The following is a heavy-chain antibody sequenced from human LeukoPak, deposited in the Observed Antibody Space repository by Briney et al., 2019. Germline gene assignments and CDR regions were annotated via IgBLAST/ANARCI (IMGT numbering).Heavy chain of an antibody. V-gene: IGHV1-46*01. J-gene: IGHJ2*01. CDR3: ARDLVDILTGYYKWYFDL. D-gene: IGHD3-9*01. Sequence: ASVKVSCKASGYTFTSYYMHWVRQAPGQGLEWMGIINPSGGSTSYAQKFQGRVTMTRDMSTSTVYMELSSLRSEDTAVYYCARDLVDILTGYYKWYFDLWGRGTLVTVSS. CDR2: INPSGGST. CDR1: GYTFTSYY.